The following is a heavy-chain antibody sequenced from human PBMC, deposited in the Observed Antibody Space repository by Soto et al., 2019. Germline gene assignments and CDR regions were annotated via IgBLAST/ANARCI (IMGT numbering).Heavy chain of an antibody. D-gene: IGHD1-26*01. CDR3: AKDRLWELLPWYFDL. CDR1: GFTFSSYA. V-gene: IGHV3-23*01. J-gene: IGHJ2*01. CDR2: ISGSGGNT. Sequence: EVQLLESGGGLVQPGGSLRLSCAASGFTFSSYAMSWVRQAPGKGLEWVSAISGSGGNTYYADSVKGRFTISRDNSKNTLYLQMNSLRAEGTAVYYCAKDRLWELLPWYFDLWGRGTLVTVSS.